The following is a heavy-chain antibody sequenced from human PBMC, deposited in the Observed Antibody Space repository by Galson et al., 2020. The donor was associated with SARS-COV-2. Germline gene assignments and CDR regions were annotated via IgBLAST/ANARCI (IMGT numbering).Heavy chain of an antibody. CDR1: GFTFSSYG. D-gene: IGHD3-3*01. CDR2: ISYDGSNK. V-gene: IGHV3-30*18. J-gene: IGHJ6*02. Sequence: GGSLRLSCAASGFTFSSYGMHWVRQAPGKGLEWVAVISYDGSNKYYADPVKGRFTISRDNSKNTLYLQMNSLRAEDTAVYYCAKDRWYYDFWSGYLSPQYYYYYYGMDVWGQGTTVTVSS. CDR3: AKDRWYYDFWSGYLSPQYYYYYYGMDV.